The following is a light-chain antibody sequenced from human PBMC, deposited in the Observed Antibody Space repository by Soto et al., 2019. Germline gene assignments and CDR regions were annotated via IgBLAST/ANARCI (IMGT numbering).Light chain of an antibody. Sequence: IVMTQSPATLPVSPGERATLSCRASQSVSSNLAWYQQKPGQAPRLLIHGAVTRATDIPARFSGSGSGTEFTLTISSLQSEDCAVYYCQQCDNWPRTFGQGPRWIS. CDR2: GAV. CDR1: QSVSSN. V-gene: IGKV3-15*01. J-gene: IGKJ1*01. CDR3: QQCDNWPRT.